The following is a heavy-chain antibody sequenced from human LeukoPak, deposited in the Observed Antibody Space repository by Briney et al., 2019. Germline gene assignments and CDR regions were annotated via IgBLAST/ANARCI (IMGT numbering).Heavy chain of an antibody. D-gene: IGHD1-7*01. J-gene: IGHJ4*02. CDR3: VRGNYNFDY. CDR1: GESVSRNGAS. V-gene: IGHV6-1*01. Sequence: SQTLSLTCDISGESVSRNGASWNWIRQSPSRGLEWLGRTYYRSKWYNDCAEFVKSRITVKPGTSNNQFSLQLNAVTPEDTAVYYCVRGNYNFDYWGQGTLVTVSS. CDR2: TYYRSKWYN.